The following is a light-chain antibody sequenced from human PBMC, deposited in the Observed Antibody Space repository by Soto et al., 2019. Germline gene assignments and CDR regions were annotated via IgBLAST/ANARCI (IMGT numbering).Light chain of an antibody. J-gene: IGLJ1*01. CDR3: AAWDDNLSGLYV. Sequence: QSVLTQSPSASGTPGQRVTISCSGSASTIGRNYVYWYQQLPGTAPKLLIYRNSQRPSGVPDRFSGSKSGTSASLAISGLRSEDEADYYCAAWDDNLSGLYVFGAVTKVTVL. V-gene: IGLV1-47*01. CDR1: ASTIGRNY. CDR2: RNS.